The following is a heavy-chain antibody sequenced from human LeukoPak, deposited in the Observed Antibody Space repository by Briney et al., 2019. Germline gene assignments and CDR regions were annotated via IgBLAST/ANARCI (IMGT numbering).Heavy chain of an antibody. CDR2: ISGSGGST. V-gene: IGHV3-23*01. CDR1: GFTFSSYA. Sequence: PGGSLRLSCAASGFTFSSYAMSWVRQAPGKGLEWVSPISGSGGSTYYADSVKGRFTISRDNSKNTLYPQMNSLRAEDTAVYYCALAYREDYFDYWGQGTLVTVSS. J-gene: IGHJ4*02. CDR3: ALAYREDYFDY. D-gene: IGHD1-26*01.